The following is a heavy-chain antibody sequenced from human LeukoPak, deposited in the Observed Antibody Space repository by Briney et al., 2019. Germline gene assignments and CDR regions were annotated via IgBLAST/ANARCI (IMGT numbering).Heavy chain of an antibody. J-gene: IGHJ4*02. Sequence: PGGSLRLSCAASGFTFGSYGMHWVRQAPGKGLEWVAVISYDGSNKYYADSVKGRFTISRDNSKNTLYLQMNSLRAEDTAVYYCAKEMSYKVGYSSSSGDYFDYWGQGTLVTVSS. CDR2: ISYDGSNK. CDR1: GFTFGSYG. CDR3: AKEMSYKVGYSSSSGDYFDY. D-gene: IGHD6-6*01. V-gene: IGHV3-30*18.